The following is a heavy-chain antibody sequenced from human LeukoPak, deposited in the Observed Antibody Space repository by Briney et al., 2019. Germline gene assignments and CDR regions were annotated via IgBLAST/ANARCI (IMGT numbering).Heavy chain of an antibody. J-gene: IGHJ6*03. CDR1: GDSMRSYY. CDR2: VSYSGST. D-gene: IGHD2-21*01. V-gene: IGHV4-59*01. Sequence: SETLSLTCSVSGDSMRSYYWNWIRQPPGKGLEWIGYVSYSGSTDYNPSLRGRVTISIDTSKNQFYLNLTSVTAADTALYYCAREAIPRYYMDVWGKGTTVTISS. CDR3: AREAIPRYYMDV.